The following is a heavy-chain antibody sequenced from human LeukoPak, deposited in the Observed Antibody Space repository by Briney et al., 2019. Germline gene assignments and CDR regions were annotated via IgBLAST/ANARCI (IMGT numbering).Heavy chain of an antibody. CDR1: GFTYSSYW. Sequence: PGGSLRLSCAASGFTYSSYWMSWVRQAPGKGLEWVSAISGSGGSTYYADSVKGRFTISRDNSKNTLYVQMNSLRAEDTAVYYCAKNLWFGELLLGGAFDIWGQGTMDTVSS. V-gene: IGHV3-23*01. CDR2: ISGSGGST. CDR3: AKNLWFGELLLGGAFDI. D-gene: IGHD3-10*01. J-gene: IGHJ3*02.